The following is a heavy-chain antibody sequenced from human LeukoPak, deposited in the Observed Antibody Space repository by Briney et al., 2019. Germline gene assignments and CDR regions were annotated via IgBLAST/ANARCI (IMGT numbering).Heavy chain of an antibody. CDR1: AFTISDYW. CDR3: ARGRGSSSSFSYYGMDV. Sequence: GSLRLSCAASAFTISDYWMSWVRQPPGKGLEWIGEINHSGSTNYNPSLKSRVTISVDTSKNQFSLKLSSVTAADTAVYYCARGRGSSSSFSYYGMDVWGQGTTVTVSS. D-gene: IGHD6-13*01. CDR2: INHSGST. V-gene: IGHV4-34*01. J-gene: IGHJ6*02.